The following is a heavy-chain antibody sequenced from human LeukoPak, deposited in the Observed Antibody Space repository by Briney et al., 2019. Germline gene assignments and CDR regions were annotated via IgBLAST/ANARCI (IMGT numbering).Heavy chain of an antibody. D-gene: IGHD1-26*01. Sequence: ASVKVSCKASGYTFTSYYMHWVRQAPGQGLEWMGIINPSGGSTSYAQKFQGRVTMTRDTSTSTVYMELSSLRSEDTAVYYCARDKFSGSYFPHWFDPWSQGTLVTVSS. CDR1: GYTFTSYY. V-gene: IGHV1-46*03. CDR2: INPSGGST. CDR3: ARDKFSGSYFPHWFDP. J-gene: IGHJ5*02.